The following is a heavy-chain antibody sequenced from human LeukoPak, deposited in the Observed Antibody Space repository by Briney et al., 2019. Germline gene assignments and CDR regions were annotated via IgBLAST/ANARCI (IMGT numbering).Heavy chain of an antibody. V-gene: IGHV4-34*01. CDR1: GGSFSGYY. Sequence: SETLSLTCAVYGGSFSGYYWSWIRQPPGKGLEWIGEINHSGSTNYNPSLRSRVTISVDTSKNQFSLKLSSVTAADTAVYYCARGTRWFDPWGQGTLVTVSS. CDR2: INHSGST. J-gene: IGHJ5*02. CDR3: ARGTRWFDP.